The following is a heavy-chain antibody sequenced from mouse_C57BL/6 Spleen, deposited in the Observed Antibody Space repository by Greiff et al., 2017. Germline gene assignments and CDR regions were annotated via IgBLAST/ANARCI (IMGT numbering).Heavy chain of an antibody. Sequence: QVQLKQSGPELVKPGASVKISCKASGYAFSSSWMNWVKQRPGKGLEWIGRIYPGDGDTNYNGKFKGKATLTADKSSSTAYMQLSSLTSEDSAVYVCARMGNSYAMDYWGQGTSVTVAS. CDR3: ARMGNSYAMDY. CDR2: IYPGDGDT. J-gene: IGHJ4*01. D-gene: IGHD2-1*01. CDR1: GYAFSSSW. V-gene: IGHV1-82*01.